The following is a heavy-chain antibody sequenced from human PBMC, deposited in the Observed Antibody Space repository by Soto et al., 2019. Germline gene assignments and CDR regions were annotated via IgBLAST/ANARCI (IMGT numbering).Heavy chain of an antibody. Sequence: EVQLVESGGGLVKPGGSLRLSCAASGITFSSYSMNWVRQAPGKGLEWVSSISSTGTYIDYADSVKGRFTISRDNAKNSLFLQMDSLRAEDAALYYCARETNPYSSSSHAFDIWGQATMVTVSS. CDR1: GITFSSYS. CDR3: ARETNPYSSSSHAFDI. CDR2: ISSTGTYI. J-gene: IGHJ3*02. D-gene: IGHD6-6*01. V-gene: IGHV3-21*01.